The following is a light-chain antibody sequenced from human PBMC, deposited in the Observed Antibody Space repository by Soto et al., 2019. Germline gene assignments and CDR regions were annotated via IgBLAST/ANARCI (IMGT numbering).Light chain of an antibody. CDR1: QSVGSS. Sequence: EIVLTQSPATLSLSPGKRATLSCRASQSVGSSLAWYQQKPGQAPRLLIYDASNRATGIPARFSGSGSGTDFTLTISSLEPEDFAVYYCQQRTNWPLTFGGGTMVEI. V-gene: IGKV3-11*01. CDR3: QQRTNWPLT. J-gene: IGKJ4*01. CDR2: DAS.